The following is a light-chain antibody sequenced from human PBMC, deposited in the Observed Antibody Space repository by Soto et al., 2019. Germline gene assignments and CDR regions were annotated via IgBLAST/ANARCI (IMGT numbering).Light chain of an antibody. CDR1: QSVYYSANNKNY. J-gene: IGKJ2*01. V-gene: IGKV4-1*01. Sequence: DIVMTQSPDSLAVSMGERATINCKSSQSVYYSANNKNYLAWYQQKPGQPPKLLIYWASTRESGVPDRFSGSGSGTDFTLTISSLQAEDVAVYSCQQYYSTPYTLGQGIKLEIK. CDR2: WAS. CDR3: QQYYSTPYT.